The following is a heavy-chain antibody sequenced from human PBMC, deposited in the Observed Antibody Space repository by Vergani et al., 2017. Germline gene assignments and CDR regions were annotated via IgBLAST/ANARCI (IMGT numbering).Heavy chain of an antibody. CDR1: ESSFISNE. CDR2: INPIDSKI. D-gene: IGHD3-10*01. CDR3: TRRETVIRGVLESAFDY. V-gene: IGHV5-51*03. J-gene: IGHJ4*02. Sequence: EVMLVQSGAEVKKPGESLKISCKYSESSFISNEIAWVRQMSGKGLQWMGNINPIDSKIAYSPSFQGQAIMSLDKSITTAYLQWRSLKASDTAIYYCTRRETVIRGVLESAFDYWGQGTLVTVSS.